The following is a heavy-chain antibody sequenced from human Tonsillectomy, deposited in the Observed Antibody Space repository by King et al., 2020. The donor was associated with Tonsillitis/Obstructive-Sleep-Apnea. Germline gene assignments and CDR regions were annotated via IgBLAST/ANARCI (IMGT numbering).Heavy chain of an antibody. Sequence: VQLVESGGGLVQPGGSLRLYCAASGFTFSSYAMSWVRQAPGKGLEWVALMSYDGSNKYYADSVKGRFAISRDNSKNTLYLQMNSLRAEDTALYYCANMVTAIRGDAFDIWGQGTMVTVS. CDR1: GFTFSSYA. D-gene: IGHD2-21*02. J-gene: IGHJ3*02. CDR2: MSYDGSNK. CDR3: ANMVTAIRGDAFDI. V-gene: IGHV3-30*09.